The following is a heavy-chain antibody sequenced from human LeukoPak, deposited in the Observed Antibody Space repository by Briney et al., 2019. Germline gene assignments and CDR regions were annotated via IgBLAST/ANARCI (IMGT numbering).Heavy chain of an antibody. J-gene: IGHJ4*02. CDR1: GFTFSIYS. Sequence: GGSLRLSCAASGFTFSIYSMNWVRQAPGKGLEWVSSISSRSSDLFYADSVKGRFTISRDNSKNSLYLQMNSLRAEDTAVYYCARAKGAVANFDYWGQGTLVTVSS. D-gene: IGHD6-19*01. CDR2: ISSRSSDL. V-gene: IGHV3-21*01. CDR3: ARAKGAVANFDY.